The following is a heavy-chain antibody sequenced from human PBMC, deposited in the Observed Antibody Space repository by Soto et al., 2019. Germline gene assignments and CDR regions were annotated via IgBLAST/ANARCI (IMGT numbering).Heavy chain of an antibody. Sequence: QVQLQESGPGLVKPSQTLSLTCTVSGGSISGDDFYWNWIRQPPGKGLEWIGDISYSGNTNYNPSLKRRVTISIDTSKNQFSLRLTSVTAADTAIYYCASDIAAAGLNWGPGTLVTVSS. J-gene: IGHJ4*02. D-gene: IGHD6-13*01. CDR3: ASDIAAAGLN. CDR2: ISYSGNT. V-gene: IGHV4-30-4*01. CDR1: GGSISGDDFY.